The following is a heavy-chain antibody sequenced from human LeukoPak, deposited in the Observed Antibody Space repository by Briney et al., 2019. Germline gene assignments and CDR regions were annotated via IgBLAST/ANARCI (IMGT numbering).Heavy chain of an antibody. CDR2: ISGSGGST. Sequence: GGSLRLSCAASGFTFSSYAMSWVRQAPGKVLEWVSAISGSGGSTYYADSVKGRFTISRDNSKNTLYLQMNSLRAEDTAVYYCAKSNYGGNIGFDYWGQRTLVTVSS. CDR3: AKSNYGGNIGFDY. CDR1: GFTFSSYA. V-gene: IGHV3-23*01. J-gene: IGHJ4*02. D-gene: IGHD4-23*01.